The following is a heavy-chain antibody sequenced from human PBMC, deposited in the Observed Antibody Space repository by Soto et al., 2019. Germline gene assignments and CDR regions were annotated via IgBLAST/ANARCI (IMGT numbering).Heavy chain of an antibody. Sequence: ASVKVSCKASGYTFTSYYMHWVRQAPGQGLEWMGIINPSGGSTSYAQKFQGRVTMTRDTSTSTVYMELSSLRSEDTAVYSCARDLVPAAIRYYYGMDVWGQGTTVTVSS. CDR1: GYTFTSYY. V-gene: IGHV1-46*01. CDR2: INPSGGST. J-gene: IGHJ6*02. CDR3: ARDLVPAAIRYYYGMDV. D-gene: IGHD2-2*01.